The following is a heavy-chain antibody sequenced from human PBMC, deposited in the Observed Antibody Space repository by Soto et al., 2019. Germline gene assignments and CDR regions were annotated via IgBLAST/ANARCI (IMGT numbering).Heavy chain of an antibody. Sequence: GESLKISCAASGFTFDDYAMHWVRQAPGKGLEWVSLISGDGGSTYYADSVKGRFTISRDNSKNSLYLQMNSLRTEDTALYYCAKDISMIVVVTSLFDYWGQGTLVTVSS. V-gene: IGHV3-43*02. CDR3: AKDISMIVVVTSLFDY. J-gene: IGHJ4*02. CDR1: GFTFDDYA. D-gene: IGHD3-22*01. CDR2: ISGDGGST.